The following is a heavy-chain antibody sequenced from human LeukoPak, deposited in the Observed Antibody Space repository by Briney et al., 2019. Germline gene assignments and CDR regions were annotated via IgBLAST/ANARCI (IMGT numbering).Heavy chain of an antibody. CDR3: ARHGSDVWGSYGAFDI. CDR1: GYSFTSYW. D-gene: IGHD3-16*01. V-gene: IGHV5-51*01. Sequence: HGESLKISFKGSGYSFTSYWIGWVRQMPGKGLEWMGIIYPGDSDTRYSPSFQGQVTISADKSISTAYLQWSSLKASDTAMYYCARHGSDVWGSYGAFDIWGQGTMVTVSS. CDR2: IYPGDSDT. J-gene: IGHJ3*02.